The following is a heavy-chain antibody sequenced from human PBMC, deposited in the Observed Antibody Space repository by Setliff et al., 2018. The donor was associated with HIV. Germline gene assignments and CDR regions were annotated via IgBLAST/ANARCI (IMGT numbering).Heavy chain of an antibody. Sequence: GESLKISCKGSGYNFTTYWIGWVRQMPGKGLEWMGMIYPGDSDTRYSPSFQGQVTISADKSISTAYLQWSSLKASDTAMYYCARLLMPRGFSYGSYYYYGMDVWGQGTAVTVSS. J-gene: IGHJ6*02. CDR1: GYNFTTYW. V-gene: IGHV5-51*01. D-gene: IGHD5-18*01. CDR2: IYPGDSDT. CDR3: ARLLMPRGFSYGSYYYYGMDV.